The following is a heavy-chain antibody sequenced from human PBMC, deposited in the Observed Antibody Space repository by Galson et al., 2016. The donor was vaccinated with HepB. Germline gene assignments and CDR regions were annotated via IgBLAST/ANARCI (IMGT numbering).Heavy chain of an antibody. CDR2: INYSGST. V-gene: IGHV4-61*01. Sequence: SETLSLTCAVSGGSVSSGNYYWNWIRQPPGKGLEWIGFINYSGSTNYNPSLKSRVTISVDTSKNQFSLKLTSVTAADTAVYYCAKVTVGSTYYSDVWGQGTLVTVSS. CDR1: GGSVSSGNYY. J-gene: IGHJ4*02. CDR3: AKVTVGSTYYSDV. D-gene: IGHD3-22*01.